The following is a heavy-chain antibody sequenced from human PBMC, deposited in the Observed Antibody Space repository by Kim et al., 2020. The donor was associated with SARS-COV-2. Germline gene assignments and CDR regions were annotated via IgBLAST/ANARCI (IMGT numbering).Heavy chain of an antibody. D-gene: IGHD3-3*01. CDR1: GFTFSSYG. Sequence: GGSLRLSCAASGFTFSSYGMHWVRQAPGKGLEWVAVIWYDGSNKYYADSVKGRFTISRDNSKNTLYLQMNSLRAEDTAVYYCASMGLERDYYYYAIDVWGQGTTVTVSS. J-gene: IGHJ6*02. V-gene: IGHV3-33*08. CDR3: ASMGLERDYYYYAIDV. CDR2: IWYDGSNK.